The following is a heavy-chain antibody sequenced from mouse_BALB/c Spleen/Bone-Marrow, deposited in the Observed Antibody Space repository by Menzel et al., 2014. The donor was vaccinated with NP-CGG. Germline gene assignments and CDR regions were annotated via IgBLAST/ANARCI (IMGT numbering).Heavy chain of an antibody. CDR1: GYAFSIYW. CDR3: ARGGISIDY. J-gene: IGHJ2*01. Sequence: QVQLQQPGAELVRPGSSVKISCKASGYAFSIYWMNWVKQRPGQGLEWIGQIYPGDDDTDYNEKFKGKATLTADRSSSTAYMQLNSLTSEDSAVYFCARGGISIDYWGQGTTLTVSS. CDR2: IYPGDDDT. V-gene: IGHV1-80*01.